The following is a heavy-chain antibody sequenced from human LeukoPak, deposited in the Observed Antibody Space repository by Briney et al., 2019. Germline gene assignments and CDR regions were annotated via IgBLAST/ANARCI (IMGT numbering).Heavy chain of an antibody. V-gene: IGHV3-30*02. CDR2: IRYDGSDK. CDR1: GFTFSNYG. D-gene: IGHD3-3*01. J-gene: IGHJ5*02. CDR3: AREKEWSFDP. Sequence: GGSLRLSCAASGFTFSNYGMYWVRQAPGKGLEWVAFIRYDGSDKYYADSVKGRFTISRDNSKNTLYLQMNSLRAEDTAVYYCAREKEWSFDPWGQGTLVTVSS.